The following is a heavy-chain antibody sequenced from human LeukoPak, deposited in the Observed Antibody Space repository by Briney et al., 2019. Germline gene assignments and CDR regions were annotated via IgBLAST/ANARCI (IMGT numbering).Heavy chain of an antibody. CDR1: GGSISSYY. CDR2: IYTSGRT. Sequence: SQTLSLTCTVSGGSISSYYWSWIRHPPGKGLEWIGYIYTSGRTNYNPSLKSRVTISVDTYKNQFSLKLSSVTAADTAVYYCARLGDYDFWSGYYTGTPHYYYYMDVWGKGATVTVSS. D-gene: IGHD3-3*01. CDR3: ARLGDYDFWSGYYTGTPHYYYYMDV. V-gene: IGHV4-4*09. J-gene: IGHJ6*03.